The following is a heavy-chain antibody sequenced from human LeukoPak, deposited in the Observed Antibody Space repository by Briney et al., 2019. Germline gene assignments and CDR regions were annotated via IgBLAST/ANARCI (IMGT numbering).Heavy chain of an antibody. V-gene: IGHV3-66*01. CDR3: ARDQVEQWLTSPYYYGMDV. CDR2: IYSGGST. D-gene: IGHD6-19*01. Sequence: GGSLRLSCAASGFTVSSNYMSWVRQAPGKGLEWVSVIYSGGSTYYADSVKGRFTISRDNSKNTLYLQMNSLRAEDTAVYYCARDQVEQWLTSPYYYGMDVWGQGTTVTVSS. CDR1: GFTVSSNY. J-gene: IGHJ6*02.